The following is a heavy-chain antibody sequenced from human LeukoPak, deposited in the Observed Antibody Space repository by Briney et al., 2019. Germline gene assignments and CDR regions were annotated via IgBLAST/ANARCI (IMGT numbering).Heavy chain of an antibody. CDR2: ISYDGSNQ. V-gene: IGHV3-30*18. D-gene: IGHD3-16*01. CDR3: AKDDAWGRFQS. CDR1: GFTFSRNA. Sequence: GGSLRLSCAASGFTFSRNAMHWVRQTPGKGLEWVAVISYDGSNQYYADSVKGRFTISRDNSKNTLYLQMNSLRDKDTAVYYCAKDDAWGRFQSWGQGTLVTVSS. J-gene: IGHJ1*01.